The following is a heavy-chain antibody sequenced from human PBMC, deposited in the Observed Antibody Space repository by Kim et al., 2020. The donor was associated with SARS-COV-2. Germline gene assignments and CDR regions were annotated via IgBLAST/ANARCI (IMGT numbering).Heavy chain of an antibody. CDR1: GGSISSGDYY. CDR2: IYYTGSS. J-gene: IGHJ4*02. CDR3: ARGPPIGGGDCYSH. D-gene: IGHD2-21*02. Sequence: SETLSLTCTVSGGSISSGDYYWSWIRQPPGKGLEWIGYIYYTGSSHYNPSLNSRVTISKDTSKNQFSLKLSAVTAADTAVYYCARGPPIGGGDCYSHWGQRTLVNVSS. V-gene: IGHV4-30-4*08.